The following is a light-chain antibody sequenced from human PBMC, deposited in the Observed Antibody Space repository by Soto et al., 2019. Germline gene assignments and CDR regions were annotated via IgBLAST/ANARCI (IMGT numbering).Light chain of an antibody. V-gene: IGLV1-44*01. CDR1: SXNIGSNS. CDR3: AVWDESLNGFFV. J-gene: IGLJ1*01. CDR2: TND. Sequence: QSVLTQPPSASGTPGQRVTISCSGSSXNIGSNSVSWYQHLPGTAPKLLIYTNDQRPSGVPDRFSGSKSGTSASLAISGLQSQDEADYYCAVWDESLNGFFVFGTGTKITVL.